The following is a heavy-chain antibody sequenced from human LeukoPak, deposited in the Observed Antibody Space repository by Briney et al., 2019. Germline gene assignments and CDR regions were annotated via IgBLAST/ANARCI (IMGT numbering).Heavy chain of an antibody. CDR2: IIPIFGTA. CDR1: GGTFSSYA. CDR3: ARGQTAAGEIWYFDY. V-gene: IGHV1-69*05. J-gene: IGHJ4*02. D-gene: IGHD6-13*01. Sequence: SVKVSCKASGGTFSSYAISWVRQAPGQGLEWMGGIIPIFGTANYAQKFQGRVTITTDESTSTAYMELSSLRSEDTAVYYCARGQTAAGEIWYFDYWGQGSLLTVAS.